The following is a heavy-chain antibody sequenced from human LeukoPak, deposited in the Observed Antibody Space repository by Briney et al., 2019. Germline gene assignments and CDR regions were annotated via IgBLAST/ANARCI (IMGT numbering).Heavy chain of an antibody. J-gene: IGHJ3*01. V-gene: IGHV3-7*01. CDR3: ASPSPLN. CDR2: IKQDGSEK. CDR1: GFTFDDYG. Sequence: GGSLRLSCAASGFTFDDYGMSWVRQAPGKGLEWVANIKQDGSEKYYVDSVKGRFTISRDNAKNSLYLQMNSLRAEDTAVYYCASPSPLNWGQGTMVTVSS.